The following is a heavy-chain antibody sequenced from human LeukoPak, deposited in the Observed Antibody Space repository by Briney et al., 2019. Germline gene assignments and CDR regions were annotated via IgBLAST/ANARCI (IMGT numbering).Heavy chain of an antibody. CDR2: INHSGST. V-gene: IGHV4-34*01. CDR1: GGSFNGYH. D-gene: IGHD1/OR15-1a*01. J-gene: IGHJ3*02. Sequence: SETLSLTCAVYGGSFNGYHWNWIRQPPGKGLEWIGEINHSGSTNYNPSLKSRVTISVDTSKNQFSLKLSSVTAADTAVYYCAREHDTQNAFDIWGQGTMVTVSS. CDR3: AREHDTQNAFDI.